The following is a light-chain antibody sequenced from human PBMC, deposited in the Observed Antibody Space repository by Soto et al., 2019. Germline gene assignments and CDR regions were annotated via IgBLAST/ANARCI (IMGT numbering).Light chain of an antibody. J-gene: IGLJ2*01. CDR2: DVT. V-gene: IGLV2-14*01. Sequence: QSAPTQPASVSGSPGQSITISCTGTSSDVGGYNYVSWYQQHPGKAPKLMIYDVTNRPSGVSNRFSGSKSGNTASLTISGLQAEDEADYYCISYTSSSTVVFGGGTKVTVL. CDR3: ISYTSSSTVV. CDR1: SSDVGGYNY.